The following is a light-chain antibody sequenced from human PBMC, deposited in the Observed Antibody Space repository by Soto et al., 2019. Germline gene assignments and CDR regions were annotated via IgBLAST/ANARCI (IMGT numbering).Light chain of an antibody. CDR1: QSVSSSY. V-gene: IGKV3-20*01. CDR3: QQYGSSRT. Sequence: EIVLTQSPGTLSLSPGERATLSCRASQSVSSSYLAWYQQKPGQAPRLLIYDASSRATGIPDRFSGSGSGTDLTLTISRLEPEDFAVYYCQQYGSSRTFGQGTKVDIK. CDR2: DAS. J-gene: IGKJ1*01.